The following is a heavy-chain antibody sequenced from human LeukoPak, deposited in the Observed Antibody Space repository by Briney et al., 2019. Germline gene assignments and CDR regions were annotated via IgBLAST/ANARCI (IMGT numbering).Heavy chain of an antibody. V-gene: IGHV5-51*01. Sequence: GESVKISCKGPRHSFHSQWIGWVRQMPGKGLEWMGIIYPDDSETNYSPSFKGQVTMSVDKSITTAFLQWSSLKASDTAMYYCARQAYGSRFDAFDIWGQGTMVTVSS. J-gene: IGHJ3*02. CDR1: RHSFHSQW. CDR2: IYPDDSET. D-gene: IGHD3-22*01. CDR3: ARQAYGSRFDAFDI.